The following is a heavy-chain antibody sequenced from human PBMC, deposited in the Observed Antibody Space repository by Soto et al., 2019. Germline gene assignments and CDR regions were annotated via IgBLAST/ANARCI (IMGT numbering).Heavy chain of an antibody. Sequence: QVQLVQSGAEVKKPGSSVKVSCKASGGIFSTYAISWLRQAPGQGLEWMGGIIPIFGTPNYAQRFQGRVTITAPESTSTAYMELSRLRSADTAVYYSARDRDVYGSGHYYNRIAFWGQGPLVTVSS. D-gene: IGHD3-10*01. J-gene: IGHJ4*02. V-gene: IGHV1-69*01. CDR3: ARDRDVYGSGHYYNRIAF. CDR2: IIPIFGTP. CDR1: GGIFSTYA.